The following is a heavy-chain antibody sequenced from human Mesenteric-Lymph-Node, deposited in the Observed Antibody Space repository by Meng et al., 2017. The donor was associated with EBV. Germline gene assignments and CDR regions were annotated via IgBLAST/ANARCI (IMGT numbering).Heavy chain of an antibody. CDR2: ISAYNGNT. CDR1: GNTFTSNG. J-gene: IGHJ5*02. D-gene: IGHD2-2*02. Sequence: QVHLVQSVAEVKKPGASVKVSCSASGNTFTSNGITWVLQAPGQGLEWMGWISAYNGNTNYARKLQGRVTMSTDTSTSTAYMELRSLTSDDTAVYYCARSGAATPRVLFDPRGQGTLVTVS. CDR3: ARSGAATPRVLFDP. V-gene: IGHV1-18*01.